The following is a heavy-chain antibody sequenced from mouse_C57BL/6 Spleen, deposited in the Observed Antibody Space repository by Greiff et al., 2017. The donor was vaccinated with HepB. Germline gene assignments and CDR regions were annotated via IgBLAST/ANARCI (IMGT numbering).Heavy chain of an antibody. Sequence: EVQLQQSGPELVKPGASVKISCKASGYTFTDYYMNWVKQSHGKSLEWIGDINPNNGGTSYNQKFKGKATLTVDTSSSTAYMELRSLTSEDSAVYYCAKYHYAMDYWGQGTSVTVSS. CDR3: AKYHYAMDY. CDR2: INPNNGGT. V-gene: IGHV1-26*01. D-gene: IGHD5-1-1*01. J-gene: IGHJ4*01. CDR1: GYTFTDYY.